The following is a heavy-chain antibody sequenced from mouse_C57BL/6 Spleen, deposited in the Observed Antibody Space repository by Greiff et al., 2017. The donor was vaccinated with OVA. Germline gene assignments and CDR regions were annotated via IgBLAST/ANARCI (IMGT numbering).Heavy chain of an antibody. CDR1: GYTFTSYW. D-gene: IGHD2-1*01. Sequence: VQLQQPGTELVKPGASVKLSCKASGYTFTSYWMHWVKQRPGQGLAWIGNINPSNGGTNYNEKFKSKATLTVDKSSSTAYMQLSSLTSEDSAVYYCARSAIYYGKDLDVWGTGTTVTVSS. J-gene: IGHJ1*03. V-gene: IGHV1-53*01. CDR3: ARSAIYYGKDLDV. CDR2: INPSNGGT.